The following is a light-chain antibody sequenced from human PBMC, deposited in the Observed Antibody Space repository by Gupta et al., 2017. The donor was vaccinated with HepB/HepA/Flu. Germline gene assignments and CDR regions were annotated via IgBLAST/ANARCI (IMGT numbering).Light chain of an antibody. J-gene: IGLJ2*01. V-gene: IGLV2-23*02. CDR3: CSYGGSSTYVV. CDR1: SSDVGSHNL. Sequence: SALTPPASVSGSPGQSTTISCTGSSSDVGSHNLVSWYQQHPGKAPKLMIYEVTKRPSGVSNRFSGSKSGNTASLTISGLQAEDEADYYCCSYGGSSTYVVFGGGTKLTVL. CDR2: EVT.